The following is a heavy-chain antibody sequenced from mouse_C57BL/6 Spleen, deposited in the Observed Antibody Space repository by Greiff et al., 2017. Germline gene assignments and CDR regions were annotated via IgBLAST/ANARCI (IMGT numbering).Heavy chain of an antibody. CDR1: GFTFSSYA. CDR3: ARAYYGSSPFDY. CDR2: ISDGGSYT. D-gene: IGHD1-1*01. J-gene: IGHJ2*01. V-gene: IGHV5-4*01. Sequence: DVQLVESGGGLVKPGGSLKLSCAASGFTFSSYAMSWVRQTPEKRLEWVATISDGGSYTYYPDNVKGRFTISRDNAKNNLYLQMSHLKSEDTAMYYCARAYYGSSPFDYWGQGTTLTVSS.